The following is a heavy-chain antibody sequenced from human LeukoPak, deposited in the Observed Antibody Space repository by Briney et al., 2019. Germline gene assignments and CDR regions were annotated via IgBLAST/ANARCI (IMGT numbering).Heavy chain of an antibody. CDR1: GFTFSSYG. J-gene: IGHJ4*02. D-gene: IGHD6-19*01. CDR2: ISYDGSNK. Sequence: GGSLRLSCAASGFTFSSYGMHWVRQAPGKGLEWVAVISYDGSNKYYADSVKGRFTISRDNSKNTLYLQMNSLRAEDTAVYYCAKSDISSGWYYFDYWGQGTLVTVSS. CDR3: AKSDISSGWYYFDY. V-gene: IGHV3-30*18.